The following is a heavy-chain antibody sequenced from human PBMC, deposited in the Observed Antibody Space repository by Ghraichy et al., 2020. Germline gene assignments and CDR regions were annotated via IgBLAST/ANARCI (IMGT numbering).Heavy chain of an antibody. Sequence: GGSLRHSCAASGFSFRDHYMDWVRQAPGKGLEWVGRVRNRANSYSTEYATSVKGRFTISRDDSRNSLYLQLNSLKTEDMAVYYCARPSGTYYIFDDWGQGTLVTVSS. CDR2: VRNRANSYST. CDR3: ARPSGTYYIFDD. V-gene: IGHV3-72*01. J-gene: IGHJ4*02. D-gene: IGHD3-10*01. CDR1: GFSFRDHY.